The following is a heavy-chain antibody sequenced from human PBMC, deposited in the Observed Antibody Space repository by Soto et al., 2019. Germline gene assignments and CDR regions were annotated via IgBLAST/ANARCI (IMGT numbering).Heavy chain of an antibody. V-gene: IGHV3-11*06. CDR2: ISPGSRYP. J-gene: IGHJ5*02. CDR1: GFTFGDSY. Sequence: GGSLRLSCAGSGFTFGDSYMSWIRQAPGKGLEWLSYISPGSRYPAYADSVKGRFTISRDNAKRSLYLQMMSLTAEDTAIYYCVRGGGGGLFDPWGQGTMGTVSS. D-gene: IGHD2-15*01. CDR3: VRGGGGGLFDP.